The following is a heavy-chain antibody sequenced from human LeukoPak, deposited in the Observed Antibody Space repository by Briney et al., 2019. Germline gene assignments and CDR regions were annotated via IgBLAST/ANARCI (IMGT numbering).Heavy chain of an antibody. CDR2: IYCSGST. CDR1: GGSISIYY. CDR3: ARSPYYDSSGHFDY. V-gene: IGHV4-59*08. Sequence: SETLSLTCTVSGGSISIYYWSWIRQPPGKGLEWIGYIYCSGSTNYNPSLKSRVTISVDTSKNQFSLKLSSVTAADTAVYYCARSPYYDSSGHFDYWGQGTLVTVSS. D-gene: IGHD3-22*01. J-gene: IGHJ4*02.